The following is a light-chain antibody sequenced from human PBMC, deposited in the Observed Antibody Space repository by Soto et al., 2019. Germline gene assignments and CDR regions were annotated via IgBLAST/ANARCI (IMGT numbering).Light chain of an antibody. CDR1: QDIGDS. CDR3: QHYGSLPIT. J-gene: IGKJ5*01. Sequence: DIQMTQSPSSLSASVGARVTISCQASQDIGDSLNWYQQKEGRTPQLLIYDSLNLETGVPSRFSGSRSGTRFSLTFSSMQPEDVDTYFCQHYGSLPITFGQGTQL. CDR2: DSL. V-gene: IGKV1-33*01.